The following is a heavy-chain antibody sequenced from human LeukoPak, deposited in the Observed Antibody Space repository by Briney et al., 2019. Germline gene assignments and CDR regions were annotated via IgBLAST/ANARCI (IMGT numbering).Heavy chain of an antibody. Sequence: PGGSLRLSCTASGFTFGDYAMSWFRQAPGKGLEWVGFIRSKAYGGTTEYAASVKGRFTISRDDSKSIAYLQMNSLKTEDTAVYYCTRVVGYCSSTSCFYFDYWGQGTLVTVSS. CDR3: TRVVGYCSSTSCFYFDY. CDR2: IRSKAYGGTT. J-gene: IGHJ4*02. CDR1: GFTFGDYA. V-gene: IGHV3-49*03. D-gene: IGHD2-2*01.